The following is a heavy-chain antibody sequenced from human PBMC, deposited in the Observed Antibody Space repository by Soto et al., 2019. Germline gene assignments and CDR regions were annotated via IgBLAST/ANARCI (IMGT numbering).Heavy chain of an antibody. CDR3: ARAGSVTGYFDY. V-gene: IGHV3-33*01. D-gene: IGHD2-8*02. CDR1: GFTFSSYG. CDR2: IWYDGGNK. Sequence: QVQLVESGGGVVQPGRSLRLSCAASGFTFSSYGMHWVRQAPGKGLEWVAVIWYDGGNKYYADSVKGRFTISRDNSKNTLYLQMNSLRAEDTAVYYCARAGSVTGYFDYWGQGTLVTVSS. J-gene: IGHJ4*02.